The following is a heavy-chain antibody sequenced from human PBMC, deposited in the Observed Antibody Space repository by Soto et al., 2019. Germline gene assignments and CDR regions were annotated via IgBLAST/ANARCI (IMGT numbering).Heavy chain of an antibody. CDR2: ISGEDGVNDGVT. CDR3: VKGLRDNGAGQKWFDC. J-gene: IGHJ5*01. D-gene: IGHD2-8*01. CDR1: GFIFRSFA. V-gene: IGHV3-23*01. Sequence: RRLSCEGSGFIFRSFAMSWVRQSPGLDLEWISTISGEDGVNDGVTLYADSVRGRFIASRDNSKRTVFLQMSSLTVDDRATYYCVKGLRDNGAGQKWFDCRGQGPPGTASS.